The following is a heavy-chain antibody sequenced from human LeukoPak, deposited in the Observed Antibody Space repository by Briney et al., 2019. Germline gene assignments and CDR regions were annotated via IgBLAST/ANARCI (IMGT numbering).Heavy chain of an antibody. CDR2: IRYDGSNK. Sequence: GGSLRLSCAASGFTFSNYGMHWVRQAPGKGLEWVAFIRYDGSNKYYADSVKGRFTISRDNSKNTLYLQMNSLRAEDTAVYYCARGLYYYESSGYPDWGQGTLVTVSS. D-gene: IGHD3-22*01. CDR1: GFTFSNYG. J-gene: IGHJ4*02. V-gene: IGHV3-30*02. CDR3: ARGLYYYESSGYPD.